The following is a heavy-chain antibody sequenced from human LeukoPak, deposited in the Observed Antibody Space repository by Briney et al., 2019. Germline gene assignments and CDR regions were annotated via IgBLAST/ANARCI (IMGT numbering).Heavy chain of an antibody. J-gene: IGHJ4*02. CDR3: ANCYDSSGFFAY. V-gene: IGHV7-4-1*02. CDR2: IDTNTGNP. CDR1: GYTFTKYA. D-gene: IGHD3-22*01. Sequence: GASVKVSCKGSGYTFTKYAISWVRQAPGQGLEYMGWIDTNTGNPTYAQGFTGRFVFSLDTSVSTAYLQISSLKAEDSAICFGANCYDSSGFFAYWGQGTLVTVSS.